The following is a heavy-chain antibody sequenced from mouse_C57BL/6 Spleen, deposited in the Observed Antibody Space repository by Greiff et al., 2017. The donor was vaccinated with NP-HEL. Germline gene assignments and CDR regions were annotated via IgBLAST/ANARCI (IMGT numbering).Heavy chain of an antibody. Sequence: EVKLVESGGGLVQPKGSLKLSCAASGFSFNTYAMNWVRQAPGKGLEWVARIRSKSNNYATYYADSVKDRFTISRDDSESMLYLQMNNLKTEDTAMDYCVRLGLLLYFDVWGTGTTVTVSS. CDR1: GFSFNTYA. D-gene: IGHD2-3*01. CDR3: VRLGLLLYFDV. V-gene: IGHV10-1*01. CDR2: IRSKSNNYAT. J-gene: IGHJ1*03.